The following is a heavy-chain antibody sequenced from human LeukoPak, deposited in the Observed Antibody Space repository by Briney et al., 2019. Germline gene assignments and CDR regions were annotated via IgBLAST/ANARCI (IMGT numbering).Heavy chain of an antibody. V-gene: IGHV3-21*01. J-gene: IGHJ3*02. CDR2: ISSSSSYI. Sequence: GGSLRLSCAASGFTFSSYSMTWVRQAPGKGLEWVSSISSSSSYIYYADSVKGRFTSSRDNAKNSLYLQMNSLRAEDTAVYYCARGELVAVAASFDIWGQGTMVTVSS. D-gene: IGHD6-19*01. CDR3: ARGELVAVAASFDI. CDR1: GFTFSSYS.